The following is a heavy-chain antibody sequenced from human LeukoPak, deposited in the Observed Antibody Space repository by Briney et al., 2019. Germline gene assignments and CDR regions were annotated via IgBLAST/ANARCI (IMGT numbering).Heavy chain of an antibody. D-gene: IGHD6-6*01. CDR1: GFTFSSYG. Sequence: GGSLRLSCAASGFTFSSYGMHWVRQAPGKGLEWVAVISYDGSNKYYADSVKGRFTISRDNSKNTLYLQMNNLRAEDTAVYFCARLWDSSSSRHFDYWGQGILVTVSS. CDR2: ISYDGSNK. J-gene: IGHJ4*02. CDR3: ARLWDSSSSRHFDY. V-gene: IGHV3-30*03.